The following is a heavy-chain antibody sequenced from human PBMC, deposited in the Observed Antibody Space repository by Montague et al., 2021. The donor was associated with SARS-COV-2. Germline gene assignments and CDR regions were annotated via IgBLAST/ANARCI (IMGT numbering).Heavy chain of an antibody. CDR2: ISSSGYT. D-gene: IGHD4-17*01. CDR1: GGSIRSSSFY. CDR3: ARDYDDYLDF. V-gene: IGHV4-39*01. J-gene: IGHJ4*02. Sequence: SETPSLTCTVSGGSIRSSSFYWGWIRQPPGKGLERIGSISSSGYTYYNPSLKSRVTIFVDTSKNQFSLKLSSVTAADTAVYYCARDYDDYLDFWGQGNLVTVSS.